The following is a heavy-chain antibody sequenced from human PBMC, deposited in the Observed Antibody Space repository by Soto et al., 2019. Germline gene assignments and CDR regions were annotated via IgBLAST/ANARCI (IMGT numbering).Heavy chain of an antibody. D-gene: IGHD3-3*01. Sequence: AETLSLTCTASGGSISSYYWSWIRQPPGKGLEWIGYIYYSGSTNYNPSLKSRVTISVDTSKNQFSLKLSSVTAADTAVYYCARSKMGDYDFWSGYYSYYYYGMDFWGQGTTVTVSS. CDR3: ARSKMGDYDFWSGYYSYYYYGMDF. J-gene: IGHJ6*02. V-gene: IGHV4-59*01. CDR2: IYYSGST. CDR1: GGSISSYY.